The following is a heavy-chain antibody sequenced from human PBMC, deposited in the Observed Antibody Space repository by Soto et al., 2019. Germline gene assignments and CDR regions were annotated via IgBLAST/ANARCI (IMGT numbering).Heavy chain of an antibody. V-gene: IGHV4-59*08. CDR2: IYYSGST. CDR3: ARQDSSGWYPNYYFDY. Sequence: SETLSLTCTVSGGSISSYYWSWIRQPPGKGLEWIGYIYYSGSTNYSPSLKSRVNISVDTSKNQFSLKLSSVTAADTAVYYCARQDSSGWYPNYYFDYWGQGTLVTVSS. J-gene: IGHJ4*02. CDR1: GGSISSYY. D-gene: IGHD6-19*01.